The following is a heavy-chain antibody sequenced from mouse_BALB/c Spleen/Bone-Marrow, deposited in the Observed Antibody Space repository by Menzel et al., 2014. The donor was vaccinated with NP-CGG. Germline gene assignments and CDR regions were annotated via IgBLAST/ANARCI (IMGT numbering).Heavy chain of an antibody. CDR3: ARWRYPYAMDY. J-gene: IGHJ4*01. CDR1: GYTFTSYV. CDR2: INPHNDGT. V-gene: IGHV1-14*01. D-gene: IGHD2-12*01. Sequence: EVQLQQSGPELVKPGASVKMSCKASGYTFTSYVMHWVKQKPGQGLEWIGYINPHNDGTKYNEKFKGKATLTSDKSSSTAYMELSSLTSEDSAVYYCARWRYPYAMDYWGQGTSVTVSS.